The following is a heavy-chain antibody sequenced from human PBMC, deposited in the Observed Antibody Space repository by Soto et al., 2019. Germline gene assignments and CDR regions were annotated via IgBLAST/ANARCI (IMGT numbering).Heavy chain of an antibody. CDR1: GFTFSMYW. J-gene: IGHJ4*02. CDR2: ISDDGSRA. D-gene: IGHD3-10*01. V-gene: IGHV3-74*01. CDR3: TRGPRPSSVGTGAF. Sequence: GGSLRLSCTASGFTFSMYWMHWVRQVPGKGPEWVSRISDDGSRADYADSVKGRLTISRDNAKNTLYLEMHVLRADDTAVYYCTRGPRPSSVGTGAFWGQGTPVTVSS.